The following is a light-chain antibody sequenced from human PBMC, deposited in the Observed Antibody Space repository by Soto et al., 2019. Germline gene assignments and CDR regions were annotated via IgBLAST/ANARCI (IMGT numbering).Light chain of an antibody. CDR2: GAS. Sequence: EIVMTQSPATLSVSPGERATLSCRASQSVSSNLAWYQQKPGQAPRLLIYGASTRATGIPARFSGSGSGTEFTLTISSLQSGDFAVYYCQQYNNWTPGTFGQGTKLEI. J-gene: IGKJ2*01. V-gene: IGKV3-15*01. CDR3: QQYNNWTPGT. CDR1: QSVSSN.